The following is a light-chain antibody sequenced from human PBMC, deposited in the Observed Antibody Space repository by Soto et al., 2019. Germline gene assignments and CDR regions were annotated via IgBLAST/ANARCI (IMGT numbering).Light chain of an antibody. J-gene: IGKJ4*01. CDR1: LSVSSD. Sequence: EIVLTQSPGTLSLSPGEGATLSGRASLSVSSDLAWYRQKPGQAPRLLIYRAFTRATGIPARFSGSGFGTDFTLTISSLQSEDFAVYYCQQYNNWPLTFGGGTKVDIK. CDR3: QQYNNWPLT. V-gene: IGKV3-15*01. CDR2: RAF.